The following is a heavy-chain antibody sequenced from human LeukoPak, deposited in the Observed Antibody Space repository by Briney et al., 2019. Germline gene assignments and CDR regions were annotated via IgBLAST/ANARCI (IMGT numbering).Heavy chain of an antibody. CDR1: GYTFTSYD. Sequence: ASVKVSCKASGYTFTSYDISWVRQATGQGLEWMGWMNPNSGNTGYAQKFQGRVTMTRNTSISTAYMELSSLRSEDTAVYYCARAAKLARARDYWGQGTLVTVSS. CDR3: ARAAKLARARDY. V-gene: IGHV1-8*01. J-gene: IGHJ4*02. CDR2: MNPNSGNT. D-gene: IGHD6-13*01.